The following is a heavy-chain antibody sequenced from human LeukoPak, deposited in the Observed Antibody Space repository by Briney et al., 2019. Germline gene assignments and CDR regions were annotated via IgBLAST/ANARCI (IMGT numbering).Heavy chain of an antibody. J-gene: IGHJ5*02. Sequence: PSQTLSFTCTVSGGSISSGGYYWSWIRQHPGKGLEWIGYIYYSGSTYYNPSLKSRVTISVDTSKNQFSLKLSSVTAADTAVYYCARDRAPMPFDPWGQGTLVTVSS. CDR3: ARDRAPMPFDP. CDR1: GGSISSGGYY. CDR2: IYYSGST. D-gene: IGHD2-2*01. V-gene: IGHV4-31*03.